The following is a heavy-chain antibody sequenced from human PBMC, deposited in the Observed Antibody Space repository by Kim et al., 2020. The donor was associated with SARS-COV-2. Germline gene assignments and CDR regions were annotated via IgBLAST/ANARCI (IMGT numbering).Heavy chain of an antibody. Sequence: GGSLRLSCAASGFTFSSYAMHWVRQAPGKGLEWVAVISYDGSNKYYADSVKGRFTISRDNSKNTLYLQMNSLRAEDAAVYYCARQYYYDSSGYYYPHYYYYGMDGWGQGTTVTVSS. CDR2: ISYDGSNK. CDR1: GFTFSSYA. J-gene: IGHJ6*02. CDR3: ARQYYYDSSGYYYPHYYYYGMDG. D-gene: IGHD3-22*01. V-gene: IGHV3-30*04.